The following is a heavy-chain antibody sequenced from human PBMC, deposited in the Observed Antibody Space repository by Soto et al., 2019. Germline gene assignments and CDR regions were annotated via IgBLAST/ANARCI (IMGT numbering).Heavy chain of an antibody. CDR2: IYYSGST. D-gene: IGHD3-3*01. J-gene: IGHJ5*02. Sequence: SETLSLTWPVSGGSISSGGFYWIWIRQPPGTVLEWIGYIYYSGSTYYNPSLKSRVTISVDTSKNQFSLKLSSVTAADTAVYYCARVGYYDFWSGYYRTHWFDPWGQGTLVTVSS. CDR1: GGSISSGGFY. CDR3: ARVGYYDFWSGYYRTHWFDP. V-gene: IGHV4-30-4*01.